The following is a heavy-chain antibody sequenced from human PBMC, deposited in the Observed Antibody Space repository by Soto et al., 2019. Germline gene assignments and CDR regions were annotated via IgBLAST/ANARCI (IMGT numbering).Heavy chain of an antibody. CDR1: GYPFTKFY. J-gene: IGHJ3*01. CDR3: AREAGDSEAFDV. Sequence: QVQLVQSGAEVKKPGTSLNISCKTSGYPFTKFYIHWVRQAPGQGLEWMGIVNPSGRATGFSHKFKDRVTTTSDTSAGTVYMDFSGLKFDDTAVYYCAREAGDSEAFDVWGEGTVVSVSS. CDR2: VNPSGRAT. V-gene: IGHV1-46*03.